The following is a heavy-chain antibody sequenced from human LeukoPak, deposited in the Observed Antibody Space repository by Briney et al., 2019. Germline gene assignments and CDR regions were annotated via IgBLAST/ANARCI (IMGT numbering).Heavy chain of an antibody. CDR1: GFNFNSYT. CDR2: ILASGSPT. J-gene: IGHJ4*02. D-gene: IGHD2-8*01. CDR3: AKDLRPDGVDNFDH. Sequence: GGSLRLSCAASGFNFNSYTMNWVRQAPGKGLQWVANILASGSPTYYADSVKGRSIISRDNSKNTVYLQMNSLRVEDTAIYYCAKDLRPDGVDNFDHWGQGILVTVSS. V-gene: IGHV3-23*01.